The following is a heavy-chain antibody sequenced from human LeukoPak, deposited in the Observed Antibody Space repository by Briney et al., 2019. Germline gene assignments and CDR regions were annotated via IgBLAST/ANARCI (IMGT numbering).Heavy chain of an antibody. CDR1: GFTFSSYS. J-gene: IGHJ6*03. D-gene: IGHD3-10*01. Sequence: PGGSLRLSCAASGFTFSSYSMNWVRQAPGKGLEWVSSISSSSSYIYYADSVKGRFTISRDNAKNSLYLQMNSLRAEDTAVYYCARKYGSGSYYKFSYYYYMDVWGKGTTVTVSS. V-gene: IGHV3-21*01. CDR3: ARKYGSGSYYKFSYYYYMDV. CDR2: ISSSSSYI.